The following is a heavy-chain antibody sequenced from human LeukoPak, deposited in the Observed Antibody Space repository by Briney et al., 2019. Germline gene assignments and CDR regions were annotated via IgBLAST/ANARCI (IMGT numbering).Heavy chain of an antibody. V-gene: IGHV3-30-3*01. CDR1: GFTFSGFG. CDR2: ILNDGSTR. D-gene: IGHD4-23*01. J-gene: IGHJ4*02. Sequence: PGRSLRLSCAASGFTFSGFGMHWVRQAPGKGLEWVTFILNDGSTRYYADSVKGRFTISRDNSKNTLFLQMDSLRPEDTGVYYCARGRSGNGFSHFDYWGQGTLVTVSS. CDR3: ARGRSGNGFSHFDY.